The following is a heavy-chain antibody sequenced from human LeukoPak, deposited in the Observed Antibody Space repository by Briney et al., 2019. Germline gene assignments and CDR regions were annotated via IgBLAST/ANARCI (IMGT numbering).Heavy chain of an antibody. CDR2: ISHSGSSI. Sequence: GGSLRLSCVASGFTFSNYLMNWVRQAPGKGLEWVSGISHSGSSIYYADSVKGRFTISRDNSKNTLYLEMDRLRVEDTAVYYCAMALDYWGQGTLVTVSS. J-gene: IGHJ4*02. CDR1: GFTFSNYL. V-gene: IGHV3-23*01. CDR3: AMALDY.